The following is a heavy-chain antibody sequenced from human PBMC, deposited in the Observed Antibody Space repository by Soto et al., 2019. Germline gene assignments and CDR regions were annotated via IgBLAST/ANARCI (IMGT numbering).Heavy chain of an antibody. V-gene: IGHV3-53*01. J-gene: IGHJ4*02. CDR2: LYTGGSA. CDR1: GFSVTDHY. D-gene: IGHD3-9*01. Sequence: PGGSLRLSCAASGFSVTDHYMTWVRQAPGKGLEWVSVLYTGGSAYYGDSVKGRFTISRDSSTNTLYLQMNSLKVGDTAFYFCARSFNDWTTYFDYWSEGTLVTVS. CDR3: ARSFNDWTTYFDY.